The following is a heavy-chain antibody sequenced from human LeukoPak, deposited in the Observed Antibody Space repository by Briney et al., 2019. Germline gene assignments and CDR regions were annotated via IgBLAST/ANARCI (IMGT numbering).Heavy chain of an antibody. CDR2: ISYDGSNK. V-gene: IGHV3-30*04. Sequence: PGRSLRLSCAASGFTFSSYAMHWVRQAPGKGLEWVAVISYDGSNKYYADSVKGRFTISRDSSKNTLYLQMNSLRAEDTAVYYCARDRGLDYWGQGTLVTVSS. CDR1: GFTFSSYA. D-gene: IGHD3-22*01. CDR3: ARDRGLDY. J-gene: IGHJ4*02.